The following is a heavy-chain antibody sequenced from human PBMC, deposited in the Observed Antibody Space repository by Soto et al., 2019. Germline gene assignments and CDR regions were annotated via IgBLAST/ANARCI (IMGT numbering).Heavy chain of an antibody. J-gene: IGHJ4*02. CDR3: ARYVFWRGYYAAEY. CDR1: GGSISSYY. CDR2: IYYSGST. D-gene: IGHD3-3*01. V-gene: IGHV4-59*01. Sequence: SETLSLTCTVSGGSISSYYWSWIRQPPGKGLEWIGYIYYSGSTNYNPSLESRVTISVDTSKNQFSLKLSSVTAADTAVYYCARYVFWRGYYAAEYWGQGTLVTVFS.